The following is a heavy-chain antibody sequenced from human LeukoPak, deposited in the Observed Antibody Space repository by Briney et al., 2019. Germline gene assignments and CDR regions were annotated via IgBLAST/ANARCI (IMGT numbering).Heavy chain of an antibody. V-gene: IGHV1-18*01. Sequence: ASVKVSCKASGYTFTSYGISWVRQAPGQGLEWMGWISAYNGNTNYAQKLQGRVTMTTDTSTSTAYMELRSLRSDDTAVYYCARGGSPLVGATSRPLGYWGQGTPVTVSS. CDR2: ISAYNGNT. J-gene: IGHJ4*02. CDR3: ARGGSPLVGATSRPLGY. CDR1: GYTFTSYG. D-gene: IGHD1-26*01.